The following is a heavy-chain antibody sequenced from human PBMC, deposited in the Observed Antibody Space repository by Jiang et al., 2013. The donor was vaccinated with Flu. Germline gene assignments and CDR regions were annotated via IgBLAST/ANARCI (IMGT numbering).Heavy chain of an antibody. Sequence: QTLSLTCAISGDSVSSNDAAWNWIRQSPSRGLEWLGRTYYRSRWFRGYAPSVKSRITINPDTSKNQFSLQLNYVTPEDTAVYYCARLAPYVDYWGQGTLVTVSS. CDR3: ARLAPYVDY. V-gene: IGHV6-1*01. D-gene: IGHD2-21*01. CDR2: TYYRSRWFR. CDR1: GDSVSSNDAA. J-gene: IGHJ4*02.